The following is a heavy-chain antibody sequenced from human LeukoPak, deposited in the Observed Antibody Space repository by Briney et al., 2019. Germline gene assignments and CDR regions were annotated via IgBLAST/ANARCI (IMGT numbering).Heavy chain of an antibody. V-gene: IGHV1-18*01. Sequence: VASVKVSCKASDYTFTSYGISWVRQAPGQGLEWMGWISAYNGNTNYAQKLQGRVTMTTDTSTSTAYMELRSLRSDDTAVYYCARAGYYDFWSGYSENWFDPWGQGTLVTVSS. J-gene: IGHJ5*02. CDR2: ISAYNGNT. CDR1: DYTFTSYG. D-gene: IGHD3-3*01. CDR3: ARAGYYDFWSGYSENWFDP.